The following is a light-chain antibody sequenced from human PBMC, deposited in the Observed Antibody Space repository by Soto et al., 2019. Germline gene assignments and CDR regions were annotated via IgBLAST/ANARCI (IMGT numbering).Light chain of an antibody. J-gene: IGKJ4*01. V-gene: IGKV3-11*01. CDR1: QSVNIY. Sequence: EIVLPQSPATLSLSPGERATLSCRASQSVNIYLAWYQQKPGQAPRLLIYDASNRATGIPARFSGSGSGTDFTLTISSLEPEDIAVYYCQQRSNWRGTFGGGTKVEIK. CDR3: QQRSNWRGT. CDR2: DAS.